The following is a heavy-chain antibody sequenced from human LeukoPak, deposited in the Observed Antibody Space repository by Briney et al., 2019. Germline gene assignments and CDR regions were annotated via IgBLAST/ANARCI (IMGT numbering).Heavy chain of an antibody. CDR3: ARVSRDILTGYYYYYMDV. CDR1: GGSISSGNYY. D-gene: IGHD3-9*01. CDR2: MYTSGST. Sequence: SETLSLTCTVSGGSISSGNYYWSWIRQPAGKGLEWIGRMYTSGSTNYNPSLKSRVTISVDTSKNQFSLKLSSVTAADTAVYYCARVSRDILTGYYYYYMDVWGKGTTVTISS. V-gene: IGHV4-61*02. J-gene: IGHJ6*03.